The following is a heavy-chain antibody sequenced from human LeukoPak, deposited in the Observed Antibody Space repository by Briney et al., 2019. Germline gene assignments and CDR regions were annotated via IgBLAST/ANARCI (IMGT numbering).Heavy chain of an antibody. CDR2: IYTRGST. D-gene: IGHD2-15*01. V-gene: IGHV4-4*07. Sequence: ASETLSLTCTVSGGSINNYYWSWIRQPAGKGLEWIGCIYTRGSTNYNPSLKSRVTMSVDTSKNQFSLKLSSVTAADTAVYYCARGRYCSADICSGGDAFDIWGQGTMVSVSS. CDR1: GGSINNYY. CDR3: ARGRYCSADICSGGDAFDI. J-gene: IGHJ3*02.